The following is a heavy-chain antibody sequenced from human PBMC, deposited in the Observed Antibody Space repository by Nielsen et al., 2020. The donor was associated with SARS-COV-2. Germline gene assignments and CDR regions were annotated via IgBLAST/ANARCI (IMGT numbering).Heavy chain of an antibody. V-gene: IGHV3-11*01. Sequence: GESLKISCAASGFTFSDYYMSWVRQSPGRGLEWVSYIDTPATIYYADSLKGRFTISRDNPKHSLYLQMNSLRAEDTAVYYCARNGHGGFDWSPRDFDLWCRGILVTVSS. CDR2: IDTPATI. CDR1: GFTFSDYY. J-gene: IGHJ2*01. CDR3: ARNGHGGFDWSPRDFDL. D-gene: IGHD5-12*01.